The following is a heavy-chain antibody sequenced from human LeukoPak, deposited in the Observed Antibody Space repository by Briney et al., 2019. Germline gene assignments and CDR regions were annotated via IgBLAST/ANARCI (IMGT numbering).Heavy chain of an antibody. V-gene: IGHV3-30*11. CDR2: ISYDGINK. CDR3: ARVGLRFLEWSAFDY. Sequence: GGSLRLSCAASGFTFSSYAMDWVRQAPGKGLEWVAVISYDGINKFYADSVKGRFTISRDNSKNTLYLQMNSLRAEDTAVYYCARVGLRFLEWSAFDYWGQGTLVTVSS. J-gene: IGHJ4*02. D-gene: IGHD3-3*01. CDR1: GFTFSSYA.